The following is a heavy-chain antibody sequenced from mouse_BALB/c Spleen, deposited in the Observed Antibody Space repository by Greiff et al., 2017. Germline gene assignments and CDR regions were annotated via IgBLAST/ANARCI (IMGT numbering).Heavy chain of an antibody. D-gene: IGHD4-1*01. V-gene: IGHV5-17*02. CDR1: GFTFSSFG. CDR2: ISSGSSNI. CDR3: ARGGNLAGTTWFAY. Sequence: EVQRVESGGGLVQPGGSRKLSCAASGFTFSSFGMHWVRQAPEKGLEWVAYISSGSSNIYYADTVKGRFTISRDNPKNTLFLQMTSLRSEDTAMYYCARGGNLAGTTWFAYWGQGTLVTVSA. J-gene: IGHJ3*01.